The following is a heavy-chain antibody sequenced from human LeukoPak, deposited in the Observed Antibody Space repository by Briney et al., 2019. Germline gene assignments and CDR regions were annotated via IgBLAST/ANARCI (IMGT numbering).Heavy chain of an antibody. V-gene: IGHV3-30-3*01. CDR1: GFTFSSYP. Sequence: GKSLRLSCAASGFTFSSYPMHWVRQAPGKGLEWVAVISYDGSNKYYADSVKGRFTISRDNSKNTLYPQMNSLRAEDTAVYYCARDLSDYADYWGQGTLVTVSS. CDR3: ARDLSDYADY. CDR2: ISYDGSNK. D-gene: IGHD5-12*01. J-gene: IGHJ4*02.